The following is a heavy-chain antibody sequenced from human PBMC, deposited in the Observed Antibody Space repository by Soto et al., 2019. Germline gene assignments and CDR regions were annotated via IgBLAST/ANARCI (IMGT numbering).Heavy chain of an antibody. Sequence: QVQLVQSAAEVKKPGSSVKVSCKASGGTLSSYVISWVRQAPGQGLEWMGGIIPIFGTTTYGEKFQGRVTITADESTSTTYMELSSLKPEDTAVYYCARDPRQDCSGETCYYSWGQGTLVTVSS. CDR2: IIPIFGTT. CDR3: ARDPRQDCSGETCYYS. J-gene: IGHJ4*02. D-gene: IGHD2-15*01. V-gene: IGHV1-69*01. CDR1: GGTLSSYV.